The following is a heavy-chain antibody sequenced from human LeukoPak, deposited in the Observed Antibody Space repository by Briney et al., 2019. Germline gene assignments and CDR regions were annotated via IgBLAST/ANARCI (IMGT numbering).Heavy chain of an antibody. Sequence: KTSGTLSLTCAVSGGSISSSNWWSWVRQPPGKGLEWIGEIYHSGSTNYNPSLKSRVTISVDKSKNQFSLKLSSVTAADTAVYFCARDVRVMAATRSYWYFDLWGRGTLVTVSS. CDR2: IYHSGST. CDR1: GGSISSSNW. J-gene: IGHJ2*01. V-gene: IGHV4-4*02. D-gene: IGHD6-13*01. CDR3: ARDVRVMAATRSYWYFDL.